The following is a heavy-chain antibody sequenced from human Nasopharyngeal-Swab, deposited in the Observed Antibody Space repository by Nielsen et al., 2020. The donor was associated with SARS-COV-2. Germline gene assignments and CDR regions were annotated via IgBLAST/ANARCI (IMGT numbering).Heavy chain of an antibody. CDR2: IYRSGSG. CDR1: GASLSSVQW. J-gene: IGHJ6*03. Sequence: SETLSLTCSVSGASLSSVQWWSWVRQSPGKGLEWIGEIYRSGSGNYSPSLKSRVTLSVDKSKNQVSLKLNSVTAADTAVYYCARDLQGMNYMDVWGKGTTVTVSS. V-gene: IGHV4-4*02. D-gene: IGHD3-10*01. CDR3: ARDLQGMNYMDV.